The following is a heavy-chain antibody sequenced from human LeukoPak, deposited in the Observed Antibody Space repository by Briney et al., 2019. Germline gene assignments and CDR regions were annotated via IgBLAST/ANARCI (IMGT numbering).Heavy chain of an antibody. J-gene: IGHJ3*02. V-gene: IGHV4-59*06. Sequence: PSETLSLTCTVSGGSISSYYWSWIRQPPGKGLEWIGYIYYSGSTYYNPSLKSRVTISVDTSKNQFSLKLSSVTAADTAVYYCARLIVVVPAATFDIWSQGTMVTVSS. D-gene: IGHD2-2*01. CDR2: IYYSGST. CDR3: ARLIVVVPAATFDI. CDR1: GGSISSYY.